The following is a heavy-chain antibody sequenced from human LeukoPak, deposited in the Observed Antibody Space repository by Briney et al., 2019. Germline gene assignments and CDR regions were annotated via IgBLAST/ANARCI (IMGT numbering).Heavy chain of an antibody. CDR2: IYHSGST. J-gene: IGHJ4*02. Sequence: PSETLSLTCTVSGGSISSSSYYWGWIRQPPGKGLEWIGSIYHSGSTYHNPSLKSRVTISVDTSKNQFSLKLSSVTAADTAVYYCARGYSSGWYDYWGQGTLVTVSS. V-gene: IGHV4-39*07. CDR1: GGSISSSSYY. D-gene: IGHD6-19*01. CDR3: ARGYSSGWYDY.